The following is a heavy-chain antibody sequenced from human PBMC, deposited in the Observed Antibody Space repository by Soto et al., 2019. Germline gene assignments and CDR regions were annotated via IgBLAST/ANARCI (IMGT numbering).Heavy chain of an antibody. Sequence: ASVKVSCKASGYTFTSYAMHWVRQAPGQRLEWMGWINAGNGNTKYSQKFQGRVTITRDTSASTAYMELSSLRSEDTAVYYCANVVRYCICGSCYLMIDYWGQGTLVTVSS. D-gene: IGHD2-15*01. V-gene: IGHV1-3*01. CDR1: GYTFTSYA. CDR2: INAGNGNT. CDR3: ANVVRYCICGSCYLMIDY. J-gene: IGHJ4*02.